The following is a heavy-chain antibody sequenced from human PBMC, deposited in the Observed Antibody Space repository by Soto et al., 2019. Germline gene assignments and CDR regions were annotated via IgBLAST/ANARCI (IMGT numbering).Heavy chain of an antibody. V-gene: IGHV1-46*01. CDR3: ARDQEVIAVAGTYYYYYGMDV. J-gene: IGHJ6*02. Sequence: ASVKVSCKASGYTFTSYYMHWVRQAPGRGLEWMGIINPSGGSTSYAQKFQGRVTMTRDTSTSTVYMELSSLRSEDTAVYYCARDQEVIAVAGTYYYYYGMDVWGQGTTVTVSS. D-gene: IGHD6-19*01. CDR2: INPSGGST. CDR1: GYTFTSYY.